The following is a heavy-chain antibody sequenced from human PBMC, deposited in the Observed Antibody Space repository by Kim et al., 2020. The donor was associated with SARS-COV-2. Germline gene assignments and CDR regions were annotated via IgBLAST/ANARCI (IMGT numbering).Heavy chain of an antibody. Sequence: SETLSLTCTVSGGAISTYDWNWIRQPPGKGLEWMGDIYYSGITMYNPSPKSRVTISVDTSKNQFSLRLTSVTAADTTVYYCARVMATSGSIRFDPWGQGT. CDR3: ARVMATSGSIRFDP. CDR1: GGAISTYD. V-gene: IGHV4-59*01. J-gene: IGHJ5*02. CDR2: IYYSGIT.